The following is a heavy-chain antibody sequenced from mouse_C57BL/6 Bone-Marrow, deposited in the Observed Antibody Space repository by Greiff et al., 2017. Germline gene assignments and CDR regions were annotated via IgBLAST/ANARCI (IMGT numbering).Heavy chain of an antibody. CDR1: GFTFNTYA. J-gene: IGHJ3*01. V-gene: IGHV10-3*01. D-gene: IGHD2-1*01. CDR2: IRSKSSYYAT. Sequence: EVQGVESGGGLVQPKGSLKLSCAASGFTFNTYAMHWVRQAPGKGLEWVARIRSKSSYYATYYADSVKDRFTISRDDSQSMLYLQMNNLKTEDTAMYYCVSGGNYSWFAYWGQGTLVTVSA. CDR3: VSGGNYSWFAY.